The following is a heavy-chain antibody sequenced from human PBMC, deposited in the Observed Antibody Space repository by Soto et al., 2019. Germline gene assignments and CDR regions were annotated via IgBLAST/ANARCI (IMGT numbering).Heavy chain of an antibody. CDR3: ARIYSSGWYGPVGAFDI. Sequence: SETLSLTCTVSGGSISSYYWSWIRQPPGKGLEWIGYIYYSGSTNYNPSLKSRVTISVDTSKNQFSLKLSSVTAADTAVYYCARIYSSGWYGPVGAFDIWGQGTMVTVSS. V-gene: IGHV4-59*01. D-gene: IGHD6-19*01. CDR1: GGSISSYY. CDR2: IYYSGST. J-gene: IGHJ3*02.